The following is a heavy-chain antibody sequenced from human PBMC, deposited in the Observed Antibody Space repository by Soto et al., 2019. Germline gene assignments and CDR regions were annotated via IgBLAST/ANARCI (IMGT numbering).Heavy chain of an antibody. Sequence: ESGGGVVQPGRSLRLSCAASGFTFSSYAMHWVRQAPGKGLEWVAVISYDGSNKYYADSVKGRFTISRDNSKNTLYLQMNSLRAEDTAVYYCARDFLITVVVAATPSAYDYWGQGTLVTVSS. D-gene: IGHD2-15*01. CDR2: ISYDGSNK. CDR3: ARDFLITVVVAATPSAYDY. CDR1: GFTFSSYA. V-gene: IGHV3-30-3*01. J-gene: IGHJ4*02.